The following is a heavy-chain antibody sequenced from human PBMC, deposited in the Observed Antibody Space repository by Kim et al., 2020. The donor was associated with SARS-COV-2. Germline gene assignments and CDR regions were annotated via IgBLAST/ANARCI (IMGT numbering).Heavy chain of an antibody. CDR3: ARVIGWGSLYCDH. Sequence: SETLSLTCSVSGASVGSSNYYWGWVRQSPGKGLEWIGSIYYSGRTSYDPSLASRVTISLDTSNNQFYLRLKSVTAADTAVYFCARVIGWGSLYCDHWGRGVLVRVSS. CDR1: GASVGSSNYY. J-gene: IGHJ4*02. V-gene: IGHV4-39*01. D-gene: IGHD3-16*02. CDR2: IYYSGRT.